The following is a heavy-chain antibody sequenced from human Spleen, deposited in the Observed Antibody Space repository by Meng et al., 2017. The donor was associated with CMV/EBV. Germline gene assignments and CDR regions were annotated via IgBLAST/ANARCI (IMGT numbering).Heavy chain of an antibody. CDR1: GFIFSNYG. D-gene: IGHD2-15*01. J-gene: IGHJ4*02. CDR3: ARGGGPFDY. Sequence: GGSLRLSCAASGFIFSNYGMHWVRQAPGKGLEWVAFIRYDGDSVKGRFTISRDNSEDTLYLQMNSLRPEDTAVYYCARGGGPFDYWGQGTLVTVSS. CDR2: IRYDG. V-gene: IGHV3-30*02.